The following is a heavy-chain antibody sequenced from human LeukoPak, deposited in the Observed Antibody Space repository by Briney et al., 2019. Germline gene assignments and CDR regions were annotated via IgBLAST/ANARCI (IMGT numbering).Heavy chain of an antibody. V-gene: IGHV4-34*01. J-gene: IGHJ5*02. Sequence: SETLSLTCAVYGGSFSGYYWSWIRQPPGKGLEWIGEINHSGSTNYNPSLKSRVNISVDTSKNQFSLKLSSVTAADTAVYYCARGITLVIRNWFDPWGQGTLVTVSS. CDR3: ARGITLVIRNWFDP. CDR1: GGSFSGYY. D-gene: IGHD3-22*01. CDR2: INHSGST.